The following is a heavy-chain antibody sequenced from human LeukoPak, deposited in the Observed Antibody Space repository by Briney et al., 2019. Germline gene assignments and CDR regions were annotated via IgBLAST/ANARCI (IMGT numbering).Heavy chain of an antibody. J-gene: IGHJ4*02. CDR3: ARSAFDWGIVFDY. V-gene: IGHV4-4*02. D-gene: IGHD3-9*01. CDR1: GGSISSGNW. Sequence: SETLSLTCAVSGGSISSGNWWSWVREPPGKGLEWIGEIFHSGSTNYNPSLKSRVTIDKSKNQFSLKMSSVTAADTAVYYCARSAFDWGIVFDYWGQGALSTVSS. CDR2: IFHSGST.